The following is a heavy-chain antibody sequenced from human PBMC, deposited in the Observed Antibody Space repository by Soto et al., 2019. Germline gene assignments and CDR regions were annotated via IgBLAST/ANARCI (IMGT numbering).Heavy chain of an antibody. CDR1: GGSISSGGYY. Sequence: QVQLQESGPGLVKPSQTLSLTCTVSGGSISSGGYYWSWIRQHPGKGLEWIGYIYYSGSTYYNPSLKSRVTISVDTSKPQFALKLSSVTAADTAVYYCARGATIFTGYFQHWGQGTLVTVSS. CDR2: IYYSGST. CDR3: ARGATIFTGYFQH. V-gene: IGHV4-31*03. D-gene: IGHD3-9*01. J-gene: IGHJ1*01.